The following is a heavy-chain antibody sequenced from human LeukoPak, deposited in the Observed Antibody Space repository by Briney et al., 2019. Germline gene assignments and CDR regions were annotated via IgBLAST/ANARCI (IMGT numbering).Heavy chain of an antibody. D-gene: IGHD1-14*01. CDR3: AKAKPQGSDRDFDY. J-gene: IGHJ4*02. CDR1: GYTFTGYY. CDR2: INPNSGDT. Sequence: ASVKVSCKTSGYTFTGYYMHWVRQAPGQGLEWMGRINPNSGDTNYAQKFQGRVTMTGDTSITTAYMELNSLRSDDTAVYYCAKAKPQGSDRDFDYWGQGTLVAVSS. V-gene: IGHV1-2*06.